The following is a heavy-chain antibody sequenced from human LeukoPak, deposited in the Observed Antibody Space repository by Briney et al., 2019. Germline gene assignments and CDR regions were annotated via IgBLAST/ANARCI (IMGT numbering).Heavy chain of an antibody. J-gene: IGHJ6*02. D-gene: IGHD2-2*01. CDR2: INHNGST. V-gene: IGHV4-34*01. CDR3: AKGPGPSRLVVVPAARYGRRQSSYGMDV. Sequence: SDTLALTCAVYGQSFSGYYWSWIRQPPAKALEWIGEINHNGSTNYNTYLKSRVTISVDAFQNQFPLKPSSVTAADTGVYYCAKGPGPSRLVVVPAARYGRRQSSYGMDVWGQGTTVTVSS. CDR1: GQSFSGYY.